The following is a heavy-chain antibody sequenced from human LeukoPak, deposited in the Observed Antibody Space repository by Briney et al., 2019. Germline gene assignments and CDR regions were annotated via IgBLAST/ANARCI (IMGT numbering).Heavy chain of an antibody. CDR3: ARRVNSTVLYYFDY. V-gene: IGHV4-34*01. CDR1: GGSFSGYY. Sequence: SETLSLTCAAYGGSFSGYYWSWIRQPPGKGLEWIGEINHSGSTNYNPSLKSRVTISVDTSKNQFSLKLSSVTAADTAVYYCARRVNSTVLYYFDYWGQGTLVTVSS. J-gene: IGHJ4*02. CDR2: INHSGST. D-gene: IGHD4-11*01.